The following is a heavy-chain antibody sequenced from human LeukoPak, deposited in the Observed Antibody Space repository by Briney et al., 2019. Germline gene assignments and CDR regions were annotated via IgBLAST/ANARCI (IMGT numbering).Heavy chain of an antibody. CDR3: ASTVVTAH. D-gene: IGHD4-23*01. V-gene: IGHV3-7*01. CDR1: GFTFSSYA. CDR2: IKQDGSEK. J-gene: IGHJ4*02. Sequence: GGSLRLSCAASGFTFSSYAMHWVRQAPGKGLEWVANIKQDGSEKYYVDSVKGRFTISRDNAKNSLYLQMNSLRAEDTAVYYCASTVVTAHWDQGTLVTVSS.